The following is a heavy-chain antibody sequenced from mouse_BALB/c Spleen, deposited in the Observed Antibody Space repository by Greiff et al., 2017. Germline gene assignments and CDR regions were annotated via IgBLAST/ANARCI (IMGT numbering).Heavy chain of an antibody. CDR3: ARALTTAPVAWFAY. D-gene: IGHD1-2*01. V-gene: IGHV5-4*02. CDR1: GFTFSDYY. J-gene: IGHJ3*01. Sequence: EVMLVESGGGLVKPGGSLKLSCAASGFTFSDYYMYWVRQTPEKRLEWVATISDGGSYTYYPDSVKGRFTISRDNAKNNLYLQMSSLKSEDTAMYYCARALTTAPVAWFAYWGQGTLVTVSA. CDR2: ISDGGSYT.